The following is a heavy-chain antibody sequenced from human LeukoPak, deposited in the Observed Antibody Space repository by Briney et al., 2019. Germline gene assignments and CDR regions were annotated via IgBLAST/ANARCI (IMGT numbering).Heavy chain of an antibody. D-gene: IGHD3-22*01. CDR3: ARRVVITNNFDY. CDR1: DYSISSGYY. CDR2: IYHSGST. Sequence: PSETLSLTCAVSDYSISSGYYWGWIRQPPGKGLEWIGSIYHSGSTYYNPSLKSRVTISVDTSKNQFSLKLSSVTAADTAVYYCARRVVITNNFDYWGQGTLVTVSS. J-gene: IGHJ4*02. V-gene: IGHV4-38-2*01.